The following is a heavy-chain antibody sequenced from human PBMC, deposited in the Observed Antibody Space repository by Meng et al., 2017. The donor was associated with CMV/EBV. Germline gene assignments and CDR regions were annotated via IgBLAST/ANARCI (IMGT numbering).Heavy chain of an antibody. D-gene: IGHD5-18*01. CDR3: ARESNVDTAMVDY. CDR1: GYTFTGYD. V-gene: IGHV1-2*02. CDR2: INPNSGGT. J-gene: IGHJ4*02. Sequence: CKASGYTFTGYDMHWVRQAPGQGLEWMGWINPNSGGTNYAQKFQGRVTMTRDTSISTAYMELSRLRSDDTAVYYCARESNVDTAMVDYWGQGTLVTVSS.